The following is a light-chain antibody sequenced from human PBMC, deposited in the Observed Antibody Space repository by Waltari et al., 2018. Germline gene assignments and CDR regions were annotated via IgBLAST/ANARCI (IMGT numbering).Light chain of an antibody. CDR2: EAS. CDR3: QQYNIYPYT. J-gene: IGKJ2*01. Sequence: DIQMTQSPSTLSASVRDRVTFTCRASQTISNWLAWYQQKPGTAPKLLIYEASILESGVPSRFSGSRSGTEFTLTISSLQPDDFATYYCQQYNIYPYTFGQGTKLEIK. V-gene: IGKV1-5*03. CDR1: QTISNW.